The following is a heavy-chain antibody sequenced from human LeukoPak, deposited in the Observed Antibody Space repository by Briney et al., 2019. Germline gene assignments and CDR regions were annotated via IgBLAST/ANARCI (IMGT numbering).Heavy chain of an antibody. CDR2: INPNSGGT. CDR3: ARDHYYGSGSYSNWFDP. CDR1: GYTFTGYY. J-gene: IGHJ5*02. D-gene: IGHD3-10*01. V-gene: IGHV1-2*02. Sequence: ASVKVSCKASGYTFTGYYMHWVRQAPGQGLEWMGWINPNSGGTNYAQKFQGRVTMTRDTSISTAYMELSRLRSDDTAVYYCARDHYYGSGSYSNWFDPWGQGTLSPSPQ.